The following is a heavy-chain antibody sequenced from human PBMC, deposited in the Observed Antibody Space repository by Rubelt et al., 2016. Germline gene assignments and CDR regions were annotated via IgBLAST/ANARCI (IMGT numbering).Heavy chain of an antibody. CDR2: VDHSGST. J-gene: IGHJ4*02. Sequence: QLQLQESGPGLVKPSETLSLTCAVYGESFSGHYWNWIRQPPGKGLEWIGEVDHSGSTKYNPSLKSRVTISADTSKNQLPRQLISVTAAETAVYYCARRRIMGSVWTFDYWGQGTLVTVSS. D-gene: IGHD6-19*01. CDR3: ARRRIMGSVWTFDY. V-gene: IGHV4-34*10. CDR1: GESFSGHY.